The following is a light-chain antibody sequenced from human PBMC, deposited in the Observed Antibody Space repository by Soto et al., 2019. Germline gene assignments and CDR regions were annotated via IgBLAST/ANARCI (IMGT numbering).Light chain of an antibody. V-gene: IGLV2-8*01. CDR2: EVS. Sequence: QSALTQPPSASGSPGQSVTISCTGTSHDVGNYNYVSWYQQHPGKAPKVLISEVSKRPSGVPDRFSGSKSGNMASLTVSGLQAEDEADYYCSSYSGTNNLLIFGGGTKLTVL. CDR1: SHDVGNYNY. J-gene: IGLJ2*01. CDR3: SSYSGTNNLLI.